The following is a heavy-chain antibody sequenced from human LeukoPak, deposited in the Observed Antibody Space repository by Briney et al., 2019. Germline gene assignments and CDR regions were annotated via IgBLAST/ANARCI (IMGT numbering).Heavy chain of an antibody. CDR3: ARVWHCTSTSCYDY. V-gene: IGHV3-48*02. J-gene: IGHJ4*02. CDR1: GFTFSSHS. CDR2: ISSSSGTI. D-gene: IGHD2-2*01. Sequence: GGSLRLSCAASGFTFSSHSMNWVRQAPGKGLEWVSYISSSSGTIYYADSVRGRFTISRDNAKNSLYLQMNSLRDEDTAVYYCARVWHCTSTSCYDYWGQGTLVTVSS.